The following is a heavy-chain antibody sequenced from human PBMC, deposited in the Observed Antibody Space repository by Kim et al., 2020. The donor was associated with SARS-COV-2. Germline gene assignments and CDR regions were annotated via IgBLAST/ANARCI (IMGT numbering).Heavy chain of an antibody. J-gene: IGHJ4*02. CDR2: ISYDGSNK. Sequence: GGSLRLSCAASGFTFSSYGMHWVRQAPGKGLEWVAVISYDGSNKYYADSVKGRFTISRDNSKNTLYLQMNSLRAEDTAVYYCAKGPYSSGWYGTFDYWGQGTLVTVSS. D-gene: IGHD6-19*01. V-gene: IGHV3-30*18. CDR3: AKGPYSSGWYGTFDY. CDR1: GFTFSSYG.